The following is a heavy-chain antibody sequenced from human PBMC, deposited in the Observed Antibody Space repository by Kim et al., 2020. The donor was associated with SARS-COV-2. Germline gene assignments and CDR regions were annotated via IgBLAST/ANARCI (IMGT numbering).Heavy chain of an antibody. CDR1: GGSISSYY. V-gene: IGHV4-59*01. CDR2: IYYSGST. Sequence: SETLSLTCTVSGGSISSYYWSWIRQPPGKGLEWIGYIYYSGSTNYNPSLKSRVTISVDTSKNQFSLKLSSVTAADTAVYYCARSPVSSKYSSGYPREYYFDYWGQGTLVTVSS. D-gene: IGHD6-19*01. CDR3: ARSPVSSKYSSGYPREYYFDY. J-gene: IGHJ4*02.